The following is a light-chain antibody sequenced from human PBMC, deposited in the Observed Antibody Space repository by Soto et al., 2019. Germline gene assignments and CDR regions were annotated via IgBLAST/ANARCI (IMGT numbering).Light chain of an antibody. Sequence: EMVMTQSPATLSVSPGERATLSCRASQSVSSNLAWYQQKPGQAPRLLIYGASTRATGIPARFSGSGSGTELPLTLRSLQSEDFAVYYCQKYINWPPWTFGQGTKV. CDR2: GAS. CDR3: QKYINWPPWT. V-gene: IGKV3-15*01. J-gene: IGKJ1*01. CDR1: QSVSSN.